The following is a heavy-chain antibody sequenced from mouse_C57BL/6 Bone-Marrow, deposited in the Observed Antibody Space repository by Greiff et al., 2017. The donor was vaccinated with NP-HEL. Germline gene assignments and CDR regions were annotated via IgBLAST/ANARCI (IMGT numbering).Heavy chain of an antibody. D-gene: IGHD1-1*01. CDR1: GYTFTSYW. V-gene: IGHV1-69*01. Sequence: QVQLQQPGAELVMPGASVKLSCKASGYTFTSYWMHWVKQRPGQGLEWIGEIDPSDSYTNYNQKFKSKSTLTVDKSSSTAYMQLSSLTSEDSAVYYCARLSTTVVATDYWGQGTTLTVSS. CDR3: ARLSTTVVATDY. J-gene: IGHJ2*01. CDR2: IDPSDSYT.